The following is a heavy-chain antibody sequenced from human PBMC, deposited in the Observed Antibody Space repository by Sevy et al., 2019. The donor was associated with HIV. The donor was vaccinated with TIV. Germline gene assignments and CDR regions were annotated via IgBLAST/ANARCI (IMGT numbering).Heavy chain of an antibody. J-gene: IGHJ3*02. CDR3: ARDLNYDFWSGYYLHDAFDI. Sequence: ASVKVSRKASGYTFTSYGISWVRQAPGQGLEWMGWISAYNGNTNYAQKLQGRVTMTTDTSTSTAYMELRSLRSDDTAVYYCARDLNYDFWSGYYLHDAFDIWGQGTMVTVSS. D-gene: IGHD3-3*01. V-gene: IGHV1-18*01. CDR1: GYTFTSYG. CDR2: ISAYNGNT.